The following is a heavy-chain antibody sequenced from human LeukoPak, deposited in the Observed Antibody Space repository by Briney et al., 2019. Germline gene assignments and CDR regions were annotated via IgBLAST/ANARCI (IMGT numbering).Heavy chain of an antibody. Sequence: SETLSLTCAVYGGSFSGYYWSWIRQPPGKGLEWIGEINHSGSTNYSPSLKSRVTISVDASKNQFSLKLSSVTAADTAVYYCARALSGDLDYWGQGTLVTVSS. CDR2: INHSGST. CDR3: ARALSGDLDY. V-gene: IGHV4-34*01. D-gene: IGHD7-27*01. J-gene: IGHJ4*02. CDR1: GGSFSGYY.